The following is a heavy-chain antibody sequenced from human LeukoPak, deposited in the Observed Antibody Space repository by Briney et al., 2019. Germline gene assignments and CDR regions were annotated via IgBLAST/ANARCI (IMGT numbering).Heavy chain of an antibody. V-gene: IGHV3-9*01. CDR3: AREGIAVAGNWFDP. D-gene: IGHD6-19*01. CDR2: ISWNSGSI. CDR1: GFTFDDYA. Sequence: GRSLRLSCAASGFTFDDYAMHWVRQAPGKGLEWVSGISWNSGSIGYADSVKGRFTISRDNAKNSLYLQMNSLRVEDTAVYYCAREGIAVAGNWFDPWGQGTLVTVSS. J-gene: IGHJ5*02.